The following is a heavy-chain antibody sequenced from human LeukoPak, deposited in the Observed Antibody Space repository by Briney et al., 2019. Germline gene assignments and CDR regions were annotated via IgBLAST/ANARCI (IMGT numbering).Heavy chain of an antibody. J-gene: IGHJ4*02. CDR1: GFTFSSYA. V-gene: IGHV3-30*04. Sequence: PGGSLRLSCAASGFTFSSYAMHWVRQAPGKGLEWVAVISYDGSNKYYADSVKGRFTISRDNSKNTLYLQMNSLRAEDTAVYYCAKDRPYDSSGYLDYWGQGTLVTVSS. D-gene: IGHD3-22*01. CDR3: AKDRPYDSSGYLDY. CDR2: ISYDGSNK.